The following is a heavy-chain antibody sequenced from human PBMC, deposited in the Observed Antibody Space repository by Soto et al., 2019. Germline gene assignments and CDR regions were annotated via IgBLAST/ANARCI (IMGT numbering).Heavy chain of an antibody. CDR2: IYYIKTT. V-gene: IGHV4-31*03. Sequence: QVQLQESGPGLVKPSQTLSLTCTVSVGSISSGGYYWSWIRQHPGKGLEWIGYIYYIKTTYYNPSLKSRVTISLDTSKNQYSLKLTSVTAADTAVYYCARSVFPWGQGTLVTVSS. J-gene: IGHJ5*02. CDR3: ARSVFP. CDR1: VGSISSGGYY.